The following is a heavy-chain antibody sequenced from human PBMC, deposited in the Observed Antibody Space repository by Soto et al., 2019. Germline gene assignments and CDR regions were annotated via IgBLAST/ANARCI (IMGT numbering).Heavy chain of an antibody. CDR2: ISSSGSTI. D-gene: IGHD6-6*01. CDR3: VRGKSIAARWWNRGPYYYYGMDV. CDR1: GFTFSDYY. V-gene: IGHV3-11*04. J-gene: IGHJ6*02. Sequence: GASLRLSCAASGFTFSDYYMSWTRQAPGKGLEWVSYISSSGSTIYYADSVKGRFTISRYKAKNSLYLQMNSLTAADRAVYYCVRGKSIAARWWNRGPYYYYGMDVWGQGTTVTVS.